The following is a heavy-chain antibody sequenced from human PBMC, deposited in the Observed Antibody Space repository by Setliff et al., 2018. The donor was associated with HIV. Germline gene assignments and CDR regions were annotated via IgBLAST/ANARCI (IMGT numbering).Heavy chain of an antibody. CDR3: TNRGGSGTNVGNWFDP. D-gene: IGHD3-10*01. V-gene: IGHV1-69*13. CDR2: ILPIFGAT. CDR1: GDNFNNVA. Sequence: SVKVSCKASGDNFNNVAFNWVRQAPGQGLEWMGGILPIFGATDYAQKFQGRLTLTAVQSENSVYMELSSLRSDDTAVYYCTNRGGSGTNVGNWFDPWGHGTLVTVSS. J-gene: IGHJ5*02.